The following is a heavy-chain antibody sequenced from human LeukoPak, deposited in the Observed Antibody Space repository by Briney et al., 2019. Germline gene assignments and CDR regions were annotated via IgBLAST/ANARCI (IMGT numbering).Heavy chain of an antibody. CDR1: GYTFTGYY. CDR2: INPNSGGT. D-gene: IGHD2-2*01. J-gene: IGHJ4*02. Sequence: ASVKVSCKASGYTFTGYYMHWVRQAPGQGLEWMGRINPNSGGTNYAQKFQGRVTMTRDTSISTAYMELSRLRSDDTAVYYCARAEGYCNSTSCYEPFDYWGQGTLVTVSS. V-gene: IGHV1-2*06. CDR3: ARAEGYCNSTSCYEPFDY.